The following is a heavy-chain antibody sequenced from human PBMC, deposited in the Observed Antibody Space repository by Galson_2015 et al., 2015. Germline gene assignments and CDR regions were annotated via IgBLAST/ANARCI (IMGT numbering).Heavy chain of an antibody. D-gene: IGHD2-2*01. CDR2: ISWNSGSI. CDR1: GFTFDDYA. V-gene: IGHV3-9*01. CDR3: AKVNLRGVPAASDAFDI. Sequence: SLRLSCAASGFTFDDYAMHWVRHAPGKGLEWVSGISWNSGSIGYADSVKGRFTISRDNAKNSLYLQMNSLRAEDTAVYYCAKVNLRGVPAASDAFDIWGQGTMVTVSS. J-gene: IGHJ3*02.